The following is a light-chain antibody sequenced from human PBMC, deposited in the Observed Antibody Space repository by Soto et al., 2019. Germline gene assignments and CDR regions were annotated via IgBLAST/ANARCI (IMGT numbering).Light chain of an antibody. CDR2: KAS. V-gene: IGKV1-5*03. CDR1: QRITNW. J-gene: IGKJ2*01. CDR3: QQYNSYPYT. Sequence: DIQMTQSPSTLSASIGDRVTITCRASQRITNWLVWYQQKPGKAPKLLIYKASSLESGVSSRFSGSGSGTGFTLTISSLQPDDVATYYCQQYNSYPYTFGQGTQL.